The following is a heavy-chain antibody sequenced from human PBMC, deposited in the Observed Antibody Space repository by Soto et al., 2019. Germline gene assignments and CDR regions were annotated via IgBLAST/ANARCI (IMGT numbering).Heavy chain of an antibody. CDR1: GFTFSSYA. V-gene: IGHV3-30-3*01. CDR2: ISYDGSNK. J-gene: IGHJ4*02. Sequence: HPGGSLRLSCAASGFTFSSYAMDWVRQAPGKGLEWVAVISYDGSNKYYADSVRGRFTISRDNSKNTLYLQMNSLRAEDTAVYYCARDNSEMATTLDYWGQGTLVTVSS. CDR3: ARDNSEMATTLDY. D-gene: IGHD5-12*01.